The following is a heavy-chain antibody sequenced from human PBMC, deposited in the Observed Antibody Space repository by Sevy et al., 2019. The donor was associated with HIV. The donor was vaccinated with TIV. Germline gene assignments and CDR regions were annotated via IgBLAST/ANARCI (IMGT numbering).Heavy chain of an antibody. J-gene: IGHJ6*02. CDR2: ISGRGGGT. V-gene: IGHV3-23*01. CDR3: AKAPPGHCSSGSCPRAYYYYGTDV. Sequence: GGSLRLSCPDSGLTLRSYAMNWVRQAPGKGLEWVSAISGRGGGTYYADSVEGRFTVSRDNSKNTLYLQMNSLRAEDTAVYYCAKAPPGHCSSGSCPRAYYYYGTDVWGQGTTVTVSS. D-gene: IGHD2-15*01. CDR1: GLTLRSYA.